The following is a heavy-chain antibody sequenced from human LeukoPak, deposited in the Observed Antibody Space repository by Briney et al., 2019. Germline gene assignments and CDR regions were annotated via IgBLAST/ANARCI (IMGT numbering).Heavy chain of an antibody. J-gene: IGHJ6*02. CDR3: ARAGDILTGYNYGMDV. V-gene: IGHV3-20*01. CDR2: INWNGGST. CDR1: GFAFDDYG. Sequence: GGSLRLSCAASGFAFDDYGMSWVRHAPGKGLEWVSGINWNGGSTGYADSVKGRFTISRDNAKDSLYLQMNSLRAEDTALYHCARAGDILTGYNYGMDVWGQGTTVTVSS. D-gene: IGHD3-9*01.